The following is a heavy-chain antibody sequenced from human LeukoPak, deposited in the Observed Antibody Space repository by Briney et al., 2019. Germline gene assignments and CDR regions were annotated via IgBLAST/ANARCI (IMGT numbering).Heavy chain of an antibody. D-gene: IGHD5-12*01. V-gene: IGHV4-59*08. CDR2: ISSTGST. CDR3: ARRRYSGYDFFFDH. J-gene: IGHJ4*02. Sequence: SETLSLTCTVSGGSISGSYWTWIRQPPGKGLEWIGYISSTGSTNYNPSLKSRVTISLDTSKNQFSLQLSSVTAADTAVYYCARRRYSGYDFFFDHWGQGILVTVSS. CDR1: GGSISGSY.